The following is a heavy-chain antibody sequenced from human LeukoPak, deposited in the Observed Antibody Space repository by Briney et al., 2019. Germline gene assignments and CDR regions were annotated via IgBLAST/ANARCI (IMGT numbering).Heavy chain of an antibody. D-gene: IGHD2-2*01. CDR3: ARSEGVGQLPLMYFDY. V-gene: IGHV4-39*07. J-gene: IGHJ4*02. Sequence: WIRQPPGKGLEWIGTIYYSGSTYYNPSLKSRVTISVDTSKNQFSLKLSSVTAADTAVYYCARSEGVGQLPLMYFDYWGQGTLVTVSS. CDR2: IYYSGST.